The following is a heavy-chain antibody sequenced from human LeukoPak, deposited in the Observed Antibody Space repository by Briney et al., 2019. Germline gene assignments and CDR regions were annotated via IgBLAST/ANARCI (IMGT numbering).Heavy chain of an antibody. V-gene: IGHV4-34*01. CDR2: INHSGST. CDR3: AREGPWGELLAGRRRRVFYFDY. D-gene: IGHD1-26*01. Sequence: KSSETLSLTCAVYGGSFSGYYWSWIRQPPGKGLEWIGEINHSGSTNYNPSLKSRVTISVDTSKNQFSLKLSSVTAADTAVYCCAREGPWGELLAGRRRRVFYFDYWGQGTLVTVSS. J-gene: IGHJ4*02. CDR1: GGSFSGYY.